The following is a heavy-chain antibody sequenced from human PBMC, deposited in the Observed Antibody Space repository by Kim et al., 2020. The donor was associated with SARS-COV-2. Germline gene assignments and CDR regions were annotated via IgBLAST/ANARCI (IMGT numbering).Heavy chain of an antibody. D-gene: IGHD3-10*01. Sequence: ASVKVSCKASGYTFTSYYMHWVRQAPGQGLEWMGIINPSGGSTSYAQKFQGRVTMTRDTSTSTVYMELSSLRSEDTAVYYCARDLRDYYGSGRRNAAFDYWGQGTLVTVSS. CDR2: INPSGGST. V-gene: IGHV1-46*01. J-gene: IGHJ4*02. CDR1: GYTFTSYY. CDR3: ARDLRDYYGSGRRNAAFDY.